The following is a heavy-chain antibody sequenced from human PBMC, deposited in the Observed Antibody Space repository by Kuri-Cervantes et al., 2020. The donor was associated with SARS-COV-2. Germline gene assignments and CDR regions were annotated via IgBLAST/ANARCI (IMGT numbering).Heavy chain of an antibody. Sequence: GESLKISCAASGFTFSSYAMHWVRQAPGKGLEWVAVISYDGSNKYYADSVKGRFTISRDNSKNTLYLQMNSLRAEDTAVYYRASTGYDFWSHRGSVDYWGQGTLVTVSS. J-gene: IGHJ4*02. CDR1: GFTFSSYA. CDR3: ASTGYDFWSHRGSVDY. V-gene: IGHV3-30-3*01. CDR2: ISYDGSNK. D-gene: IGHD3-3*01.